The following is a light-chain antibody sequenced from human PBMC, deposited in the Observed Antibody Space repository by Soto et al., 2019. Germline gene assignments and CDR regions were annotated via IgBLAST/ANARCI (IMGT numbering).Light chain of an antibody. CDR3: CSFTNSNTWV. Sequence: QSVLTQPPSVSETPGQRVVLSCSGSTSNIGSNTVNWYQQLPGTAPKAVIYSNSLRPSGVPDRFSGSKSGNTASLTVSGLQTDDEADYYCCSFTNSNTWVFGSGTKLTVL. V-gene: IGLV1-44*01. CDR1: TSNIGSNT. J-gene: IGLJ1*01. CDR2: SNS.